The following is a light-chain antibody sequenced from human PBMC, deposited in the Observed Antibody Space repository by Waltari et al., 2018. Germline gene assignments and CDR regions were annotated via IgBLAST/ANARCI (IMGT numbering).Light chain of an antibody. V-gene: IGLV3-10*01. J-gene: IGLJ1*01. Sequence: YELTQPPSVSVSPAQTARITCSGHELPRKSAYWFQQKSGQAPRLVMYEDTKRPSGIPERFSGSSSGTVATLTISGAQVDDEADYYCYSSDSTGLRVFGGGTTVVVL. CDR2: EDT. CDR3: YSSDSTGLRV. CDR1: ELPRKS.